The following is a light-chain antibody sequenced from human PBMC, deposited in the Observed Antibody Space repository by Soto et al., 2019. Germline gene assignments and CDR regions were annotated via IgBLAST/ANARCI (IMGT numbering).Light chain of an antibody. CDR1: QTISTW. J-gene: IGKJ1*01. CDR3: LQVYSFPRT. CDR2: DAS. V-gene: IGKV1-12*01. Sequence: IQVTQSPPTLSASVGYRVTITGRASQTISTWMAWYQQKKGKAPKLXVYDASTLQSGVASRFSGSGYGTDFNLTIDRLQTEDFASYFCLQVYSFPRTFGLGTKVDIK.